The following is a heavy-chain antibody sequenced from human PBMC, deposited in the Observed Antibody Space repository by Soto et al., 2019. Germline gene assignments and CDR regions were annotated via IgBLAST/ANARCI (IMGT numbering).Heavy chain of an antibody. J-gene: IGHJ6*03. V-gene: IGHV3-30*18. CDR1: GFTFSSYG. CDR3: AKDFRPFGVVMSYRVDYYYYYMDV. D-gene: IGHD3-3*01. Sequence: GGSLRLSCAASGFTFSSYGMHWVRQAPGKGLEWVAVISYDGSNKYYADSVKGRFTISRDNSKNTLYLQMNSLRAEDTAVYYCAKDFRPFGVVMSYRVDYYYYYMDVWGKGTTVTVSS. CDR2: ISYDGSNK.